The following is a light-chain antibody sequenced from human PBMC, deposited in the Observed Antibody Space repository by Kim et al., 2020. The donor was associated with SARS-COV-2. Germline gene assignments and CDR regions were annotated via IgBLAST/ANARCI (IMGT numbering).Light chain of an antibody. CDR2: GAS. Sequence: ASVGDRVTITWRASQDIRNDLGWYQQNPGRAPKRLIYGASRLQSGVPSRFSGSGSGTEFTLTISSLQPEDFATYFCLQHNTYPITFGQGTRLEIK. CDR1: QDIRND. V-gene: IGKV1-17*01. J-gene: IGKJ5*01. CDR3: LQHNTYPIT.